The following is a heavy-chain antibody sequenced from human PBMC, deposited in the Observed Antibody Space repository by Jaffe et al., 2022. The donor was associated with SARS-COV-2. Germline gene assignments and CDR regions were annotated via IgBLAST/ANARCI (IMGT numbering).Heavy chain of an antibody. J-gene: IGHJ4*02. CDR1: GFTFSNFA. CDR2: ISGSGGNT. CDR3: AKDRHWSSTTCGHFEY. Sequence: EVQLLESGGGLVQPGGSLRLSCAASGFTFSNFAMTWVRQAPGKGLEWVSTISGSGGNTYYADSVKGRFTISRDNSKNTLYVQMNSLSAEDTAVYYCAKDRHWSSTTCGHFEYWGQGTLVTVSS. D-gene: IGHD2-2*01. V-gene: IGHV3-23*01.